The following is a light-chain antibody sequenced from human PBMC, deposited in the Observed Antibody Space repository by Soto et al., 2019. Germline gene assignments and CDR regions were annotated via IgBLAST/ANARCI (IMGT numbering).Light chain of an antibody. J-gene: IGLJ1*01. CDR1: SSDVGFYNF. V-gene: IGLV2-8*01. CDR2: EVT. CDR3: ASYAGTKLFV. Sequence: LTHPPSASWSPGQSLTISCTGTSSDVGFYNFVSWYQQRPGKAPKLVIYEVTKRPSGVPDRFSGSKSGSTASLTVSGLQADDEADYYCASYAGTKLFVFGSGTKVTVL.